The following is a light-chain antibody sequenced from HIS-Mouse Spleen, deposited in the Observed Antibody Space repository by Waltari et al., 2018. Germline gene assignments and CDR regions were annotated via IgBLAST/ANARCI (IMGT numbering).Light chain of an antibody. CDR3: QQYNSYSLT. Sequence: DIQMTQSPSTLSASVGDRVTITCRAIQGIGRGLAWYQQKPRKAPKRLIYKASSLESGVPSRFSGSGSGTEFTLTISSLQADDFATYYCQQYNSYSLTFGGGTKVEIK. J-gene: IGKJ4*01. CDR2: KAS. CDR1: QGIGRG. V-gene: IGKV1-5*03.